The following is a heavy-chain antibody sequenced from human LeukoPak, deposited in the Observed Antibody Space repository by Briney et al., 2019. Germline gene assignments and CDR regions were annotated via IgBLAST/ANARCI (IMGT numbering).Heavy chain of an antibody. V-gene: IGHV3-30-3*01. J-gene: IGHJ6*03. Sequence: GRSLRLSCAASGFTFSSYAMHWVRQAPGKGLEWVAVISYDGSNKYYADSVKGRFTISRDNSKNTLYLQMNSLRAEDTAVYYCARTYSGSYFDYYYMDVWGKGTTVTVSS. CDR1: GFTFSSYA. CDR2: ISYDGSNK. D-gene: IGHD1-26*01. CDR3: ARTYSGSYFDYYYMDV.